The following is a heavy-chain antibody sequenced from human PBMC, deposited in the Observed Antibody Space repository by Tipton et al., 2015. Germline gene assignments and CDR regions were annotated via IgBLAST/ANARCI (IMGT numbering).Heavy chain of an antibody. J-gene: IGHJ6*02. CDR1: RVSIFSSTYY. V-gene: IGHV4-39*07. Sequence: LRLSCTVSRVSIFSSTYYWGWIRQPPGKGLEWIGSVYESGSTYYNPVLKSRVTISVDTSKNQFSLKLSSVTAADTAVYYCARDIVVVPVAFSIGGMDVWGQGTTVTVSS. CDR3: ARDIVVVPVAFSIGGMDV. D-gene: IGHD2-2*01. CDR2: VYESGST.